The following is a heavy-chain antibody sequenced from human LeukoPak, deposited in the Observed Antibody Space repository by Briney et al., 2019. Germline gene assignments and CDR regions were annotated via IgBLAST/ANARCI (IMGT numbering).Heavy chain of an antibody. CDR2: FYYSGNT. J-gene: IGHJ4*02. V-gene: IGHV4-59*05. Sequence: PSETLSLTCTVSGGSISSYYWSWIRQPPGKGLEWIGSFYYSGNTYYNPSLKSRVTISVDTSKNQFSLKLSSVTAADTAVYYCARHLEANWNLDYWGQGTLVTVSS. D-gene: IGHD1-1*01. CDR3: ARHLEANWNLDY. CDR1: GGSISSYY.